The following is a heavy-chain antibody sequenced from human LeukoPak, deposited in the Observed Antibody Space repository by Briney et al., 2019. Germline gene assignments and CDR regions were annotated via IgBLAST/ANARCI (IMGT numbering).Heavy chain of an antibody. D-gene: IGHD6-19*01. CDR1: GLTFSYYS. Sequence: GGSLRLSCVGSGLTFSYYSMNWLRQAPGKALEWVASISRSSTYIVYADSVKGRFTISRDDAKNSVYLQMNSLRVEDTAVYYCARFETRGAGDFDNWGQGTLVTVSS. V-gene: IGHV3-21*01. CDR3: ARFETRGAGDFDN. J-gene: IGHJ4*02. CDR2: ISRSSTYI.